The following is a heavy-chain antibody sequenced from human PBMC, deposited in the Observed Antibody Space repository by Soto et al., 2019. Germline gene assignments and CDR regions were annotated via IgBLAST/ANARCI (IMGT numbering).Heavy chain of an antibody. J-gene: IGHJ6*02. CDR1: GGSISSSYW. CDR2: IYHSGST. CDR3: ARVSGSYYYGMDV. V-gene: IGHV4-4*02. Sequence: QVQLQESGPGLVKPSGTLSLTCAVSGGSISSSYWWRWVRQPPGKGLEWIGEIYHSGSTNYNRSLKSRVTISVDKSKNQFSLTVTSVTAADTAVYYCARVSGSYYYGMDVWGQWTTVTVSS.